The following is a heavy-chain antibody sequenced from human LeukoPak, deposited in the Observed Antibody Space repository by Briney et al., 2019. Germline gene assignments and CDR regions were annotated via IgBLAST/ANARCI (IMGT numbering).Heavy chain of an antibody. V-gene: IGHV3-49*03. D-gene: IGHD2-2*01. CDR1: GFTFGDYA. J-gene: IGHJ5*02. CDR2: IRSKAYGGTT. CDR3: TRDIVVVPAAPKSPVNWFDP. Sequence: PGGSLRLFCTASGFTFGDYAMSWFRQAPGKGLEWVGFIRSKAYGGTTEYAASVKGRFTISRDDSKSIAYLQMNSLKTEDTAVYYCTRDIVVVPAAPKSPVNWFDPWGQGTLVTVSS.